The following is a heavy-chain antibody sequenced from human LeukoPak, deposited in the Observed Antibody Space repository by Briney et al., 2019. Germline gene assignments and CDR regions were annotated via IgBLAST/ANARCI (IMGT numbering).Heavy chain of an antibody. CDR2: TYYKSKWYK. V-gene: IGHV6-1*01. CDR1: GDSVSSNSAA. J-gene: IGHJ4*02. D-gene: IGHD1-26*01. Sequence: SQTLSLTCAISGDSVSSNSAAWNWISPSPSRGLEWLGRTYYKSKWYKDYAGSVDSRITINPDTSKNQFSLQLNSVTPEDTAVYYCARGGPWDLPVGKFDYWGQGTLVTVSS. CDR3: ARGGPWDLPVGKFDY.